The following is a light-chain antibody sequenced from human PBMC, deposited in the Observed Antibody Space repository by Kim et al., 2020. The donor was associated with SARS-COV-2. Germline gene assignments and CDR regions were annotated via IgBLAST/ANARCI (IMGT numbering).Light chain of an antibody. J-gene: IGLJ3*02. CDR1: GLRNDY. Sequence: ALGQTNRCTRQGDGLRNDYASGYQQKPRQAPIVVIYGRKDRTSGIPDRVSGSNSGNTASLTSTGAQAEDEANYYCNSRDSSGNHLVFGGGTQLTVL. CDR3: NSRDSSGNHLV. CDR2: GRK. V-gene: IGLV3-19*01.